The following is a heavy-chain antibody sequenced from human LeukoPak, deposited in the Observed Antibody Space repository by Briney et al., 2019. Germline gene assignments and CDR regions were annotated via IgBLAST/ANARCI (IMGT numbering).Heavy chain of an antibody. D-gene: IGHD2-8*01. CDR3: VRGLNGNSDS. CDR2: MNSDGRTT. Sequence: GGSPRLSCAASGFTFSSSWMHWVRQAPGKGLIWVSRMNSDGRTTTYADSVKGRFTISRDNAKNTLFLQMNSLTADDTAVYHCVRGLNGNSDSWGQGALVTVSS. V-gene: IGHV3-74*01. CDR1: GFTFSSSW. J-gene: IGHJ4*02.